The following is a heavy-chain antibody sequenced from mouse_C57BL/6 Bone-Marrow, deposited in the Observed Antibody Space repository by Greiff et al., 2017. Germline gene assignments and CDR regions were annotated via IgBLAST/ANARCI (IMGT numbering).Heavy chain of an antibody. J-gene: IGHJ4*01. Sequence: EVQRVESGPELVKPGASVKIPCKASGYTFTDYNMDWVKQSHGKSLEWIGDINPNTGGTIYNQKFQGKATLTVDKSSSTAYMELRSLTSEDTAVYYCARRLYAMGYWGQGTSVTVSS. CDR3: ARRLYAMGY. CDR2: INPNTGGT. V-gene: IGHV1-18*01. CDR1: GYTFTDYN.